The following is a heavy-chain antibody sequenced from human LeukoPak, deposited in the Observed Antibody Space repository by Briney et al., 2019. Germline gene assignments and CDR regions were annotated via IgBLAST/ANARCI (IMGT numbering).Heavy chain of an antibody. D-gene: IGHD6-6*01. CDR2: ISSSSSHI. CDR3: ARDEYSSSRLDY. J-gene: IGHJ4*02. Sequence: GGSLRLSCAASGFTFSSYAMSWVRQAPGKGLEWVSSISSSSSHIYYTDSVKGRFTISRDNAKNALYLQMNSLRAEDTAVYYCARDEYSSSRLDYWGQGTLVTVSS. CDR1: GFTFSSYA. V-gene: IGHV3-21*01.